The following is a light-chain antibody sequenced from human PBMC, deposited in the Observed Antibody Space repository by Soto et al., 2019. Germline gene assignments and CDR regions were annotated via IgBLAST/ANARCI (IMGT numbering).Light chain of an antibody. J-gene: IGLJ1*01. Sequence: QSALTQPPSASGSPGQSVTISCTGTSSDVGAYDYVSWYQQHPGKAPKLMIYEINKRPSGVPDRFSGSKSGNTASLTVSGLQAEDEADYYCSLFAGSNDIPYVFGLGTKVTVL. CDR3: SLFAGSNDIPYV. V-gene: IGLV2-8*01. CDR1: SSDVGAYDY. CDR2: EIN.